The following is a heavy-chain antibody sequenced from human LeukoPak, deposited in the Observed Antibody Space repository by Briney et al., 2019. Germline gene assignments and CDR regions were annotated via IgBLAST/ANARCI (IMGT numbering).Heavy chain of an antibody. V-gene: IGHV4-38-2*02. Sequence: SETLSLTCSVSGYSIGSGYYWGWIRQPPGKGLEWIGNIYHSGSAYFNPSLKSRVTISVDTSKNQFSLKLSSVTAADTAVYYCASPIGYYDILTGYFDSYYFDYWGRGTLVTVSS. D-gene: IGHD3-9*01. CDR1: GYSIGSGYY. CDR3: ASPIGYYDILTGYFDSYYFDY. J-gene: IGHJ4*02. CDR2: IYHSGSA.